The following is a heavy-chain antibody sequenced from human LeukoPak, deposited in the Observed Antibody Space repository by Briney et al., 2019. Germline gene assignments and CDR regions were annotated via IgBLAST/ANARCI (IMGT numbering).Heavy chain of an antibody. J-gene: IGHJ6*03. CDR3: ARGVVVPAATYYYYYYYMDV. V-gene: IGHV4-34*01. CDR1: GGSFSGYY. CDR2: INHSGST. D-gene: IGHD2-2*01. Sequence: SETLSLTCAVYGGSFSGYYWSWIRQPPGKGLEWIGEINHSGSTNYNPSLKSRVTISADTSKDQFSLKLSSVTAADTAVYYCARGVVVPAATYYYYYYYMDVWGKGTTVTVSS.